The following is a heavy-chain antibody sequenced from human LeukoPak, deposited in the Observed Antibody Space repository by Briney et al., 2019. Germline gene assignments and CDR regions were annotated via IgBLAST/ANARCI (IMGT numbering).Heavy chain of an antibody. D-gene: IGHD2-21*02. CDR1: GFTFSSFA. CDR3: AKLMLAIVVVTATDY. J-gene: IGHJ4*02. V-gene: IGHV3-30*02. Sequence: GGSLRLSCAASGFTFSSFAMSWVRQAPGKGLEWVAFIRYDGSNKYYADSVKGRFTISRDNSKNTLYLQMNSLRAEDTAVYYCAKLMLAIVVVTATDYWGQGTLVTVSS. CDR2: IRYDGSNK.